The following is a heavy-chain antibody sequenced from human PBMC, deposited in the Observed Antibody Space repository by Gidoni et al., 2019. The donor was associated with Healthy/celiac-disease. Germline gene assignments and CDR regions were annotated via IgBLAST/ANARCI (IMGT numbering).Heavy chain of an antibody. CDR1: GGSISSSSYY. V-gene: IGHV4-39*01. Sequence: QLQLQESGPGLVKPSETLSLTCTVSGGSISSSSYYWGWIRQPPGKGLEWIGSIYYSGSTYYNPSLKSRVTISVDTSKNQFSLKLSSVTAADTAVYYCARVPTTVVTCDYWGQGTLVTVSS. CDR2: IYYSGST. J-gene: IGHJ4*02. D-gene: IGHD4-17*01. CDR3: ARVPTTVVTCDY.